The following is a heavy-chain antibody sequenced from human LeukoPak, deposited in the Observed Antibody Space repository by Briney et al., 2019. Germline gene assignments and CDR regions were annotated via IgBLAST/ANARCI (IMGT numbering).Heavy chain of an antibody. D-gene: IGHD5-12*01. CDR1: GDSVSSNSAA. CDR2: TYYSSKWYN. Sequence: SQTLSLTCAISGDSVSSNSAAWNWIRQSPSRGLEWLGRTYYSSKWYNDYAVSVKSRITISPDTSKNQFALQLNSVTPEDKAVYYCARADSGYDWSNYYYYMDVWGKGNTVTVSS. V-gene: IGHV6-1*01. CDR3: ARADSGYDWSNYYYYMDV. J-gene: IGHJ6*03.